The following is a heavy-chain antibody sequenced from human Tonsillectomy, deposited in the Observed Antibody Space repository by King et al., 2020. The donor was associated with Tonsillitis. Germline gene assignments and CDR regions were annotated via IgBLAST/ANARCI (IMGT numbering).Heavy chain of an antibody. CDR2: IDSSGGNT. CDR3: AKGWELDYYYYCMDV. V-gene: IGHV3-23*04. D-gene: IGHD1-26*01. CDR1: GFTFRSYA. Sequence: EVQLVESGGGLVQPGGSLRLSCAASGFTFRSYAMTWVRQAPGKGLEWVSAIDSSGGNTYYADSVKGRFTISRDNSKNTLHLQMNSLRDDDAAIYYCAKGWELDYYYYCMDVWGQGPTVTVSS. J-gene: IGHJ6*02.